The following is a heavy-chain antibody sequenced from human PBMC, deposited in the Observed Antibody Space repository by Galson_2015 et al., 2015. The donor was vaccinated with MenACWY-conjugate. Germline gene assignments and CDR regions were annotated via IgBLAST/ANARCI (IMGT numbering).Heavy chain of an antibody. J-gene: IGHJ4*02. D-gene: IGHD1-26*01. CDR1: GFTFSTYW. CDR3: ATAGSYRFDF. CDR2: IDPDGSTT. V-gene: IGHV3-74*01. Sequence: SLRLSCAPSGFTFSTYWVHWVRQAPGKGLEWVSRIDPDGSTTDYTESMKGRFTISRDNAKNTLFLQIHSLRVEDTAVYYCATAGSYRFDFWGQGALVTVSS.